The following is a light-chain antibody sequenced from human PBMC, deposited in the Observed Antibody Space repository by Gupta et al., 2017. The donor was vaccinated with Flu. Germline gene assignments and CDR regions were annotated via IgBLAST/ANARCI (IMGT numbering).Light chain of an antibody. Sequence: QSALTQPASVSGSPGQSITISCTGTSSDVGGYNYVSWCQHRPGKAPKLMIYEVSNRPSGFSNRFSGSKSGNTASLTISGLQAEDEADYYCSSFTASTTPAFGGGTKLTVL. CDR2: EVS. CDR1: SSDVGGYNY. CDR3: SSFTASTTPA. J-gene: IGLJ3*02. V-gene: IGLV2-14*01.